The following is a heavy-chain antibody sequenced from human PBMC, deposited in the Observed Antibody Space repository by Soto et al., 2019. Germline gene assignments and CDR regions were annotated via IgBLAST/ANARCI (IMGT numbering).Heavy chain of an antibody. Sequence: GESLKISCKGSGYSFTSYWISWVRQMPGKGLEWMGRIDPSDSYTNYSPSFQGHVTISADKSISTAYLQWSSLKASDTAMYYCASSSWYYYDSSGPFDYWGQGTLVTVSS. V-gene: IGHV5-10-1*01. D-gene: IGHD3-22*01. CDR3: ASSSWYYYDSSGPFDY. CDR2: IDPSDSYT. J-gene: IGHJ4*02. CDR1: GYSFTSYW.